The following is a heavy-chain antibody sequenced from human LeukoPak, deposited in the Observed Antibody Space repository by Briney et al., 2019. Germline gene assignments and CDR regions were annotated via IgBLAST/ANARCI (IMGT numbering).Heavy chain of an antibody. D-gene: IGHD6-6*01. CDR1: GFSFSSYN. J-gene: IGHJ4*02. Sequence: GGSLRLSCAASGFSFSSYNLNWVRQAPGKGLEWVSYISSSSSNIAYTDSVKGRFTISRDNVKNSLYLQLNSLRLEDTSVYYCARGGAARPDYWGQGTLVTVSS. CDR2: ISSSSSNI. V-gene: IGHV3-48*04. CDR3: ARGGAARPDY.